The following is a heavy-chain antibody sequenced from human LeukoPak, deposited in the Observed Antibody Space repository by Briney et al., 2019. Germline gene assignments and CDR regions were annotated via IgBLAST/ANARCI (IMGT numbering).Heavy chain of an antibody. V-gene: IGHV3-23*01. CDR3: AKGTCTAKSCYGNAFDM. J-gene: IGHJ3*02. D-gene: IGHD2-15*01. CDR2: ISGGGPRT. Sequence: PGGSLRLSCAASGFTFSTYAMNWIRQAQGQGQEWVSTISGGGPRTYYADSVKGRFTISRDNANNTVYLLMSSLRAEDTAVYYCAKGTCTAKSCYGNAFDMWGQGTKVTVSS. CDR1: GFTFSTYA.